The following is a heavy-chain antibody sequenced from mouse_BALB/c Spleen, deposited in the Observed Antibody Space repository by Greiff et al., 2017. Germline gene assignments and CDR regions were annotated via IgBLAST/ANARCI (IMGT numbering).Heavy chain of an antibody. D-gene: IGHD1-1*01. CDR3: ARESITTVVARYFDV. CDR2: IDPENGNT. J-gene: IGHJ1*01. Sequence: EVMLVESGAELVRPGALVKLSCKASGFNIKDYYMHWVKQRPEQGLEWIGWIDPENGNTIYDPKFQGKASITADTSSNTAYLQLSSLTSEDTAVYYCARESITTVVARYFDVWGAGTTVTVSS. CDR1: GFNIKDYY. V-gene: IGHV14-1*02.